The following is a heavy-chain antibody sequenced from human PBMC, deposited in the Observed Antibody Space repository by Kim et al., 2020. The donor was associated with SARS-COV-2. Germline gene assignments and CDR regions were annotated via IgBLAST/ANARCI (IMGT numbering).Heavy chain of an antibody. D-gene: IGHD4-17*01. CDR1: GGSISSSSYY. CDR2: IYYSGCT. V-gene: IGHV4-39*01. CDR3: ACRTTVTTYYYYYYGMDV. Sequence: SETLSLTCTVSGGSISSSSYYWGWIRQPPGKGLEWIGSIYYSGCTYYNPSLKSRVTISVDTSKNQFSLKLSSVTAADTAVYYCACRTTVTTYYYYYYGMDVWGQGTTVTVSS. J-gene: IGHJ6*02.